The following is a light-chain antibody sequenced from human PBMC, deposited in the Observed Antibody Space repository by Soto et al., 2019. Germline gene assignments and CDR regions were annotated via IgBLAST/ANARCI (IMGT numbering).Light chain of an antibody. J-gene: IGKJ2*01. V-gene: IGKV3-15*01. CDR3: QQYNNWHT. CDR1: QSVSSN. Sequence: EIVMTQSPATLSVSPGERATLSCRASQSVSSNLAWYQQKPGQAPRLLIYGASTRATGIPARFSGSGSGTEFTRTISRLQSEDFAVYYCQQYNNWHTFGQGTKLEIK. CDR2: GAS.